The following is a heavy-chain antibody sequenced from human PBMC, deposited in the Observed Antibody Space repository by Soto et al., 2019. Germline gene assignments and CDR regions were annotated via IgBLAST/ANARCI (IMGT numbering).Heavy chain of an antibody. D-gene: IGHD6-25*01. CDR3: ARHAYSSGESYYYYYMDV. Sequence: PSETLSLPCTGSRGSITRRSSYWGWIRQPPGKGLEWIGSIYYSGSTYYNPSLKSRVTISVDTSKNQFSLKLSSVTAADTAVYYCARHAYSSGESYYYYYMDVWGKGTTVT. J-gene: IGHJ6*03. CDR1: RGSITRRSSY. CDR2: IYYSGST. V-gene: IGHV4-39*01.